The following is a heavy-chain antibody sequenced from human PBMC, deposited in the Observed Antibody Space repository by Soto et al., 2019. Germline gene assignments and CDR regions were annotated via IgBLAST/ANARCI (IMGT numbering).Heavy chain of an antibody. CDR2: IYHSGST. CDR1: GGSISSSNW. D-gene: IGHD6-13*01. V-gene: IGHV4-4*02. J-gene: IGHJ5*02. Sequence: QVQLQESGPGLVKPSGTLSLTCAVSGGSISSSNWWSWVRQPPGKGLEWIGEIYHSGSTNYNPSLRSRVTISVDKSKNQFPLRLSSVTAADTAVYYCARDSIAAAGTGFDPWGQGTLVTVSS. CDR3: ARDSIAAAGTGFDP.